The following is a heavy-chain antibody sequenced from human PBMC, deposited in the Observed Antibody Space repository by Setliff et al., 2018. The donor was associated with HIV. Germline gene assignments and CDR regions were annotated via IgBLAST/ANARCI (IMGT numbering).Heavy chain of an antibody. CDR3: ARGTSGGHSSGYYYFDY. Sequence: PSETLSLTCTVSGASIGSSTYYWGCIRQPPGKGLEWIGSIYYSGSTYYNPSLKSRVTISRDTSKNQFSLRLSSVTAADTAVYYCARGTSGGHSSGYYYFDYWGHGTLVTVSS. D-gene: IGHD3-22*01. CDR1: GASIGSSTYY. CDR2: IYYSGST. V-gene: IGHV4-39*01. J-gene: IGHJ4*01.